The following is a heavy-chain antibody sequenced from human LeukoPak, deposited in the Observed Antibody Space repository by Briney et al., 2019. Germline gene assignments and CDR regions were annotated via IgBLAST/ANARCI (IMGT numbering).Heavy chain of an antibody. V-gene: IGHV1-69*13. CDR3: ARQPSGSYDAFDY. Sequence: SVKVSCKASGYTFTSYYMHWVRQAPGQGLEWMGGIIPIFGTANYAQKFQGRVTITADESTSTAYMELSSLRSEDTAVYYCARQPSGSYDAFDYWGQGTLVTVSS. D-gene: IGHD3-10*01. CDR1: GYTFTSYY. J-gene: IGHJ4*02. CDR2: IIPIFGTA.